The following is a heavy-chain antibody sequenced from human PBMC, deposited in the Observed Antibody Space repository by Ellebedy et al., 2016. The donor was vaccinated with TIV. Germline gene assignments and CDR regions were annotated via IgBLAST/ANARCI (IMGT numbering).Heavy chain of an antibody. Sequence: GESLKISCKGSGYSFSNYWVGWVRQMPGKGLEWMGIIYPGDSDTRYSPSFQGQITISADKSISTAYLQWSSLKASDTAMYYCARFITDAAAVYHGMDVWGQGTTVTVSS. CDR3: ARFITDAAAVYHGMDV. CDR2: IYPGDSDT. D-gene: IGHD6-13*01. CDR1: GYSFSNYW. V-gene: IGHV5-51*01. J-gene: IGHJ6*02.